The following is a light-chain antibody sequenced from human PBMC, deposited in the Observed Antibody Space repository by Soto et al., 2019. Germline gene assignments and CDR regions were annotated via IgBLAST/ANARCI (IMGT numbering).Light chain of an antibody. J-gene: IGKJ5*01. Sequence: DIQMTQALSSLSASVGDRFTITCRVSQRISSFRTWYQQKAGKAPNLLIYAASSLQSGVPSRFSGSGSGTDFTLTISSLEPEDCAIYYCQQRQYWPQITFGKGTRLEIK. CDR3: QQRQYWPQIT. V-gene: IGKV1-39*01. CDR2: AAS. CDR1: QRISSF.